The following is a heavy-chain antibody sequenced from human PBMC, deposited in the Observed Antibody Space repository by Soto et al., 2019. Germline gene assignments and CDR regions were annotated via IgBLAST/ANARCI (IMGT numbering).Heavy chain of an antibody. CDR3: AQDRGDKSRSLGS. J-gene: IGHJ5*02. D-gene: IGHD3-10*01. CDR1: GGSISGYY. V-gene: IGHV4-4*07. CDR2: IYSDGTT. Sequence: PSETLSLTCIVSGGSISGYYWSWIRQPAGKELEWIGRIYSDGTTNYNPSLKGRGTMSVDTSKKQISLKLTSVTAADTAMYYCAQDRGDKSRSLGSWGQGVLVTVSA.